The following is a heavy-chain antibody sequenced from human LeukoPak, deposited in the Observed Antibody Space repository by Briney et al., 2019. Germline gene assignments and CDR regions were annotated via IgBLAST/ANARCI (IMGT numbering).Heavy chain of an antibody. Sequence: PGGSLRLSCAASGFTFSDHDMDWVRQAPGKGLEWVSYISSSGSTIYYADSVKGRFTISRDNAKNSLYLQMNSLRAEDTAVYYCARAGLSDYVWGSYRYKSPYFDYWGQGTLVTVSS. CDR3: ARAGLSDYVWGSYRYKSPYFDY. V-gene: IGHV3-11*04. J-gene: IGHJ4*02. CDR2: ISSSGSTI. D-gene: IGHD3-16*02. CDR1: GFTFSDHD.